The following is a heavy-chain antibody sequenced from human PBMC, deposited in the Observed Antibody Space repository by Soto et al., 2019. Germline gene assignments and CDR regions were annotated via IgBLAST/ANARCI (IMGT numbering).Heavy chain of an antibody. J-gene: IGHJ5*01. Sequence: QVQLQESGPGLVKPSQTLSLTCTVSGDSIGSGEYYWTWIRQPPGKGLEWIGYIFSLGTTYYNPSLRSRVIMSADTSKHQFSLQLRSVTAADTAVYYCARAGENETVAVGWFDSWGQGSLVTVSS. D-gene: IGHD1-1*01. CDR3: ARAGENETVAVGWFDS. CDR1: GDSIGSGEYY. CDR2: IFSLGTT. V-gene: IGHV4-30-4*01.